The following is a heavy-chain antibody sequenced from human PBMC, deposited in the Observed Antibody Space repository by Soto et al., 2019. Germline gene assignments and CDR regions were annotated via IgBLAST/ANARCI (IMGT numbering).Heavy chain of an antibody. CDR2: INHSGST. D-gene: IGHD1-26*01. CDR1: GGSFSGYY. V-gene: IGHV4-34*01. J-gene: IGHJ4*02. Sequence: QVQLQQWGAGLLKPSETLSLTCAVYGGSFSGYYWSWIRQPPGKGLEWIGEINHSGSTNYNPSLKSRVTISVDTSKNQFSLKLSSVTAADTAVYYCASQNGIVGATILYWGQGTLVTVSS. CDR3: ASQNGIVGATILY.